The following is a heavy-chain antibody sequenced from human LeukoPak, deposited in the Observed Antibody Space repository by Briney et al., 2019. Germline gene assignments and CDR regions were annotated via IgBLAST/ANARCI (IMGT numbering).Heavy chain of an antibody. J-gene: IGHJ6*03. CDR1: GVSISSYY. D-gene: IGHD5-18*01. Sequence: PSETLSLTCTVSGVSISSYYWSWIRQPAGKGLEWIGRIYTSGSTNYNPSLKSRVTMSVDTSKNQFSLKLSSVTAADTAVYYCARGGTDTAMVTIYYYYMDVWGKGTTVTVSS. V-gene: IGHV4-4*07. CDR2: IYTSGST. CDR3: ARGGTDTAMVTIYYYYMDV.